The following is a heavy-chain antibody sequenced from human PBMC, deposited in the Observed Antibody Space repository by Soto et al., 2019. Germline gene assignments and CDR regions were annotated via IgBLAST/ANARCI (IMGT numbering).Heavy chain of an antibody. V-gene: IGHV5-51*01. CDR2: IHPDKSET. CDR1: GYTFNAHW. CDR3: ARHGVGDILTGQPDY. Sequence: GASVKVSCKASGYTFNAHWIGWVRQMPGKGPECIGTIHPDKSETKYNPSFQGHVTISVDKSINTAYLQWNSLRASDTAMYYSARHGVGDILTGQPDYWG. D-gene: IGHD3-9*01. J-gene: IGHJ4*01.